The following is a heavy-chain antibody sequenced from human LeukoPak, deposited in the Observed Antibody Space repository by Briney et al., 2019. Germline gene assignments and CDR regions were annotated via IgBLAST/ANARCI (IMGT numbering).Heavy chain of an antibody. CDR1: GFTFSSYA. V-gene: IGHV3-30-3*01. Sequence: GGSLRLSCAASGFTFSSYAMHWVRQAPGKGLEWVAVISYDGSNKYYADSVKGRFTISRDNSKNTLYLQMNSLRAEDTAVYYCASHDIVAVVAAPENDAFDIWGQGTMVTVSS. D-gene: IGHD2-15*01. J-gene: IGHJ3*02. CDR3: ASHDIVAVVAAPENDAFDI. CDR2: ISYDGSNK.